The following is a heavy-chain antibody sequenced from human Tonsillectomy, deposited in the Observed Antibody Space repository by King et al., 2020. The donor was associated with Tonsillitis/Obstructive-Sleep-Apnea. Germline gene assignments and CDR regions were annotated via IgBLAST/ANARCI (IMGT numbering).Heavy chain of an antibody. CDR2: IYGSVIRT. CDR1: GFTFGDYA. J-gene: IGHJ4*02. V-gene: IGHV3-23*03. CDR3: VKGLHYFDS. D-gene: IGHD2-15*01. Sequence: LQLVQSGGGLVQPGGSLKLSCAASGFTFGDYAMNWVRQAPGQGLEWVAVIYGSVIRTDYTDSVRGRFSISRDNSKNTLDLQMNSLTVEDTAVYYCVKGLHYFDSWGLGTLVTVSS.